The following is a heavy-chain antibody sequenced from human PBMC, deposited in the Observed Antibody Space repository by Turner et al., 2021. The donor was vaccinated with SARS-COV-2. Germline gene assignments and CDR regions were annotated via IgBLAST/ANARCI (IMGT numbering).Heavy chain of an antibody. Sequence: EVQLVESGGGLVQPGGSLSLSCSASEFTFSSYWMSWVRQAPGKGLEWEANIKQDGSEKYYVDTVKGRFTISRDNAKNSRYLQMNSLRAEDTAVYYCARAEGWAFGVVIPYDYWGQGTLVTVSS. CDR2: IKQDGSEK. J-gene: IGHJ4*02. V-gene: IGHV3-7*01. CDR1: EFTFSSYW. D-gene: IGHD3-3*01. CDR3: ARAEGWAFGVVIPYDY.